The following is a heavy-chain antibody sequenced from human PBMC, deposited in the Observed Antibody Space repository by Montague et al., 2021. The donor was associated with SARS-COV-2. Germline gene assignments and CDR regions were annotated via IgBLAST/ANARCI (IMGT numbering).Heavy chain of an antibody. CDR1: GESIDRDTYY. D-gene: IGHD6-19*01. CDR3: ARPGSVSGWFYFDD. CDR2: LSSSGST. V-gene: IGHV4-39*02. Sequence: SETLSLTCIVSGESIDRDTYYWGWIRQSPGKGLEWIGSLSSSGSTXYNPSLRGRVTISMDTSKNHFSLKVNSVTATDTAVYFCARPGSVSGWFYFDDWGQGTLVSVSS. J-gene: IGHJ4*02.